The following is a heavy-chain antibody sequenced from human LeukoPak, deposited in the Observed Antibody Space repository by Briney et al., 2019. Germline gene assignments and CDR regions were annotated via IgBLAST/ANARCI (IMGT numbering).Heavy chain of an antibody. Sequence: GGSLRLSCEASGFTFSGYWMHWVRQAPGKGLVWVSRMSSDSTRSSHADSVKGRFTISRDNSKNTLYLQMNDLRAEDTAVYYCVRGWGSNVYASAFDVWGQGTMVTVSS. CDR1: GFTFSGYW. V-gene: IGHV3-74*01. D-gene: IGHD3-16*01. CDR2: MSSDSTRS. J-gene: IGHJ3*01. CDR3: VRGWGSNVYASAFDV.